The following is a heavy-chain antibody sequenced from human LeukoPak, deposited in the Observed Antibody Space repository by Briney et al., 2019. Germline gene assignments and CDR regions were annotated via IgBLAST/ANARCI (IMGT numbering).Heavy chain of an antibody. Sequence: ASVKVSCKVSGYTLTELSMHWVRQAPGKGLEWMGGFDPEDGETIYAQKFQGRVTMTEDTSTDTAYMELNSLRADDTAVYYCARVNIGTTTKSYWGQGTLVTVSS. J-gene: IGHJ4*02. V-gene: IGHV1-24*01. D-gene: IGHD2/OR15-2a*01. CDR2: FDPEDGET. CDR3: ARVNIGTTTKSY. CDR1: GYTLTELS.